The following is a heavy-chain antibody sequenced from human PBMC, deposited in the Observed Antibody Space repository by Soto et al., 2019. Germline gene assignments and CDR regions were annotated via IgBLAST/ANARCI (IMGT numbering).Heavy chain of an antibody. Sequence: ASVTVSCQASGYTFTSYAMHWVRQAPGQRLEWMGWINAGNGNTKYSQKFQGRVTITRDTSASTAYMELSSLRSEDTAVYYCAREAEERYCSSTSCSWAGYYYYMDVWGKGTTVTVSS. CDR1: GYTFTSYA. V-gene: IGHV1-3*01. CDR2: INAGNGNT. J-gene: IGHJ6*03. D-gene: IGHD2-2*01. CDR3: AREAEERYCSSTSCSWAGYYYYMDV.